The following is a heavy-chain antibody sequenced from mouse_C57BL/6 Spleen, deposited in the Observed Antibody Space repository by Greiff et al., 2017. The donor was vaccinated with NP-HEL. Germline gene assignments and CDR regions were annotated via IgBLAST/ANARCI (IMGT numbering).Heavy chain of an antibody. J-gene: IGHJ4*01. CDR3: ARTKFMDY. CDR2: IYPGSGNT. CDR1: GYSFTSYY. V-gene: IGHV1-66*01. Sequence: QVQLKESGPELVKPGASVKISCKASGYSFTSYYIHWVKQRPGQGLEWIGWIYPGSGNTKYNEKFKGKATLTADTSSSTAYMQLSSLTSEDSAVYYCARTKFMDYWGQGTSVTVSS.